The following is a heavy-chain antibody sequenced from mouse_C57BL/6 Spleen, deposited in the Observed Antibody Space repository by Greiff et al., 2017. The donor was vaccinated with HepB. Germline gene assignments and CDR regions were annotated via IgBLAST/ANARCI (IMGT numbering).Heavy chain of an antibody. Sequence: EVKLMESGPGLVKPSQSLSLTCSVPGYSITSGYYWNWIRQFPGNKLEWMGYISYDGSNNYNPSLKNRISITRDTSKNQFFLKLNSVTTEDTATYYCASNWDDYAMDYWGQGTSVTVSS. V-gene: IGHV3-6*01. CDR1: GYSITSGYY. CDR3: ASNWDDYAMDY. J-gene: IGHJ4*01. D-gene: IGHD4-1*01. CDR2: ISYDGSN.